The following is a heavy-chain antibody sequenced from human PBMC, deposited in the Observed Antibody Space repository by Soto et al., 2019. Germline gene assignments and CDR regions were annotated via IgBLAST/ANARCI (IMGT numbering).Heavy chain of an antibody. D-gene: IGHD6-6*01. J-gene: IGHJ3*02. V-gene: IGHV1-2*02. Sequence: AASVKVSCKASGYTFTGYYMHWVRQAPGQGLEWMGWINPNSGGTNYAQKFQGRVTMTRDTSISTAYMELSRLRSDDTAVYYCARGSSIAARSGAFDIWGQETMVTVS. CDR3: ARGSSIAARSGAFDI. CDR1: GYTFTGYY. CDR2: INPNSGGT.